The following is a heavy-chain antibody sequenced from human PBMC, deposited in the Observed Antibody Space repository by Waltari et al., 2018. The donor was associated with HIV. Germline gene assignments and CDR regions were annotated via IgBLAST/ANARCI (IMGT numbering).Heavy chain of an antibody. J-gene: IGHJ2*01. CDR1: GGSLTGNY. D-gene: IGHD3-3*01. CDR3: ARWRGHFDV. Sequence: QVELQQWGGGLVLKPSETLSLAWALSGGSLTGNYWSWIRQGPGKGAEWIGEINHSGTVNYKPSLRRRITISFDMPSNQLSLRLTSVTAADSAAYYCARWRGHFDVWGRGTLVTVS. V-gene: IGHV4-34*01. CDR2: INHSGTV.